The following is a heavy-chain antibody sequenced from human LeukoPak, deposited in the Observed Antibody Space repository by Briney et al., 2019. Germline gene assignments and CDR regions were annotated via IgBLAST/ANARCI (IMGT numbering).Heavy chain of an antibody. CDR1: GFTFSSYA. V-gene: IGHV3-23*01. D-gene: IGHD6-25*01. Sequence: GGSLRLSCAASGFTFSSYAMSWVRQAPGEGLEWVSAINDRGGATYYADSVKGRCTISRDNSKNTLFLQMNSLRAEDTAVDFCAKGSAAGRPYYFDYWGQGTLVTVSS. CDR2: INDRGGAT. CDR3: AKGSAAGRPYYFDY. J-gene: IGHJ4*02.